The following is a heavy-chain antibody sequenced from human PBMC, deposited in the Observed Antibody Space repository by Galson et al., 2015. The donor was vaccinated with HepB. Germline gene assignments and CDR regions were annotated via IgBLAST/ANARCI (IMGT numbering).Heavy chain of an antibody. CDR1: GYTFNSYA. J-gene: IGHJ6*02. CDR3: ARENSLRYFDWLLDDYYGMDV. CDR2: ISEYNGNT. Sequence: SVKVSCKASGYTFNSYAITWVRQAPGQGLEWMGWISEYNGNTNYAQKFQGRVTMTTDTSTSTAYMELRSLRSDDTAVYYCARENSLRYFDWLLDDYYGMDVWGQGTTVTVSS. D-gene: IGHD3-9*01. V-gene: IGHV1-18*04.